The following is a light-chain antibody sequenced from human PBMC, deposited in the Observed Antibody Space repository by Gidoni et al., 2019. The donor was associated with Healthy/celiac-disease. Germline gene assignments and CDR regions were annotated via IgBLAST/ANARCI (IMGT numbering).Light chain of an antibody. CDR2: LGS. Sequence: DIVMTPSPLSLPVTPGEPASISCRSSQSLLHRNGYNYLDWYLQKPGQSPQLLIYLGSNRASGVPDKFSGSGSGTDFTLKISRVEAEDVGIYYCMQALQTPITFGQGTRLEIK. J-gene: IGKJ5*01. V-gene: IGKV2-28*01. CDR3: MQALQTPIT. CDR1: QSLLHRNGYNY.